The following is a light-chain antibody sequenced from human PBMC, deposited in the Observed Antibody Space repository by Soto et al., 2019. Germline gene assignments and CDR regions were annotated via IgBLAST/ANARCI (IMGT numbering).Light chain of an antibody. CDR1: QSVSSTY. J-gene: IGKJ1*01. CDR3: QQYGNSPVT. V-gene: IGKV3-20*01. CDR2: GAS. Sequence: EIVLTQSPGTLSLSPGERATLSCRASQSVSSTYLAWYQQKPGQAPRLLIYGASSRATGIPDRFSGSESGTDFTLTISRLEPEDFAVYYCQQYGNSPVTFGQGTKVEIK.